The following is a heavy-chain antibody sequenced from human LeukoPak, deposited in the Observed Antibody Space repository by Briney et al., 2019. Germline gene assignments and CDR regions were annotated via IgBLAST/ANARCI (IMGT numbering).Heavy chain of an antibody. Sequence: GGSLRLSCAASGFTFSSYWMHWVRQAPGKGLEWVANIKQDGSEKYYVDSVKGRFTISRDNAKNSLYLQMNSLRAEDTAVYYCAREEYYDFWSGYSEFDYWGQGTLVTVSS. CDR2: IKQDGSEK. CDR3: AREEYYDFWSGYSEFDY. CDR1: GFTFSSYW. V-gene: IGHV3-7*01. J-gene: IGHJ4*02. D-gene: IGHD3-3*01.